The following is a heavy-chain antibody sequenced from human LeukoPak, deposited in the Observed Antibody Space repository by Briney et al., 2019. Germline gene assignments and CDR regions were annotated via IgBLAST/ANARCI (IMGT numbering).Heavy chain of an antibody. V-gene: IGHV1-18*01. CDR2: ISAYNGNT. D-gene: IGHD6-19*01. CDR1: GYTFTSYG. Sequence: ASVKVSCKASGYTFTSYGISWVRQAPGQGLEWMEWISAYNGNTNYAQKVQGRVTMTTDTSTSTGYMELRSLRSDDTAVYYCARDEGMRNSGRFVEYWGQGTLVTVSS. CDR3: ARDEGMRNSGRFVEY. J-gene: IGHJ4*02.